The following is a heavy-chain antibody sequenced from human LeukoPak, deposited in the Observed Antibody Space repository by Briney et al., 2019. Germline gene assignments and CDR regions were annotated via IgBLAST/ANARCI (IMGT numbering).Heavy chain of an antibody. J-gene: IGHJ4*02. CDR2: MYNSGST. Sequence: SETLSLTCTVSGGPISGSYWSWIRQPPGKGLEWIAYMYNSGSTNYNPSLKSRVAISIDTSKNQFSLKLSSLTAADTAIYYCARGIESYGDYGYWGQGILVTVSS. V-gene: IGHV4-59*01. CDR1: GGPISGSY. D-gene: IGHD4-17*01. CDR3: ARGIESYGDYGY.